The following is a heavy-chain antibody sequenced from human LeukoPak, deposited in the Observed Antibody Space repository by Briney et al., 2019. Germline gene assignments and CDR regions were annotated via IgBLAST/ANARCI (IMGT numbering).Heavy chain of an antibody. J-gene: IGHJ3*02. V-gene: IGHV4-39*07. CDR2: VYYSGSA. CDR3: ASSTKDHDAFDI. D-gene: IGHD2-2*01. Sequence: SETLSLTCTVSGGSTSSSDYYWGWIRQPPGKGLEWIASVYYSGSAYYNPSLKSRVTISVDRSKNQFSLKLSSVTAADTAVYYCASSTKDHDAFDIWGQGTMVTVSS. CDR1: GGSTSSSDYY.